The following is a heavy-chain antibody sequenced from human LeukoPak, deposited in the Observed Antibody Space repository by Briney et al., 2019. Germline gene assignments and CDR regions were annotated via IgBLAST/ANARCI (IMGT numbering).Heavy chain of an antibody. CDR3: ARVGYGGTKGLVDY. V-gene: IGHV1-2*06. J-gene: IGHJ4*02. D-gene: IGHD5-12*01. Sequence: ASVKVSRKASGYTFTGYYMHWVRQAPGQGLEWMGRINPNSGGTNYAQKFQGRVTMTRDTSISTAYMELSRLRSDDTAVYYCARVGYGGTKGLVDYWGQGTLVTVSS. CDR1: GYTFTGYY. CDR2: INPNSGGT.